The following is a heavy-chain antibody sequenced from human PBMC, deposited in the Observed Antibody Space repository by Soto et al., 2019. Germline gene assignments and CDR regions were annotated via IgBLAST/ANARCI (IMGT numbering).Heavy chain of an antibody. CDR1: GYSFISYW. D-gene: IGHD2-21*02. V-gene: IGHV5-51*03. Sequence: EVQLVQSGAEVKKPGESLKISCKGSGYSFISYWIGWVRQMPGKGLEGMGIVYLGDSDTRYSPSFQGQVTISADKSINTAYLQWSSPKASDTAMYYCARSPCGNDCYSVAPCDYWGQGSLVTVSS. CDR2: VYLGDSDT. CDR3: ARSPCGNDCYSVAPCDY. J-gene: IGHJ4*02.